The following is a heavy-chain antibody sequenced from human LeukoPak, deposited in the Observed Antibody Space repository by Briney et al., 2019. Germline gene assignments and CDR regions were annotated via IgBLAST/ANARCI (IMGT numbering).Heavy chain of an antibody. V-gene: IGHV4-34*01. Sequence: SETLSLTCAVYGGSFSGYYWSWIRQPPGKGLEWIGEINHSGSTNYNPSLKSRVTISVDTSKNQFSLKLSSVTAADTAVYYCARARRRYCSSTSCYRGGWFDPWGQGTLVTVSS. CDR3: ARARRRYCSSTSCYRGGWFDP. CDR2: INHSGST. CDR1: GGSFSGYY. J-gene: IGHJ5*02. D-gene: IGHD2-2*01.